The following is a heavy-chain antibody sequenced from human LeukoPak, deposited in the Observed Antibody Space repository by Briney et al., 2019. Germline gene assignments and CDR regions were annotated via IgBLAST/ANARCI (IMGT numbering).Heavy chain of an antibody. V-gene: IGHV4-34*01. CDR3: ARVKGDTAMVHNWFDP. Sequence: SETLSLTCAVYGGSFSGYYRSWIRQPPGKGLEWIGEINHSGSTNYNPSLKSRVTISVDTSKNQFSLKLSSVTAADTAVYYCARVKGDTAMVHNWFDPWGQGTLVTVSS. D-gene: IGHD5-18*01. CDR1: GGSFSGYY. CDR2: INHSGST. J-gene: IGHJ5*02.